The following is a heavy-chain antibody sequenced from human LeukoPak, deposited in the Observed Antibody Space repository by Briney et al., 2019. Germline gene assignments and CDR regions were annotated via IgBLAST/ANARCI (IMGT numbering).Heavy chain of an antibody. V-gene: IGHV4-39*07. CDR1: GGSISSSSYY. J-gene: IGHJ4*02. CDR3: ARGGSEIDY. D-gene: IGHD5-12*01. Sequence: SETLSLTCTVSGGSISSSSYYWGWIRQPPGKGLEWIGSIYYSGRTYYNPSLKSRVTISVDTSKNQFSLKLSSVTAADTAVYYCARGGSEIDYWGQGGMVGVSS. CDR2: IYYSGRT.